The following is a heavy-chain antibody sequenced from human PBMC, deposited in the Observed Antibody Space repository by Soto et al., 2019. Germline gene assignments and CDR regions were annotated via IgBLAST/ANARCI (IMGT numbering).Heavy chain of an antibody. CDR2: ISAYNGNT. CDR3: ASWPDYYDSSGYYSFSY. J-gene: IGHJ4*02. Sequence: ASVKVSCKASGYTFTSYGISWVRQAPGQGLEWMGWISAYNGNTNYAQKLQGRATMTTDTSTSTTYMELRSLRSDDTAVYYCASWPDYYDSSGYYSFSYWGQGTLVTVSS. D-gene: IGHD3-22*01. CDR1: GYTFTSYG. V-gene: IGHV1-18*01.